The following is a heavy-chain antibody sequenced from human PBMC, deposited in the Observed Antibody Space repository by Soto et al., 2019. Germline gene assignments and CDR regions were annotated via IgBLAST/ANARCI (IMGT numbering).Heavy chain of an antibody. J-gene: IGHJ4*02. CDR3: SRSLNS. V-gene: IGHV3-7*01. Sequence: GSLRLSCAASGFTFSTYWMDWVRQTPGKGLEWVANINQDGSEKNYVDSVKGRFTISRDNAKNSLYLQMSSLTAEDSALYYCSRSLNSWGQGTLVTVSS. CDR2: INQDGSEK. CDR1: GFTFSTYW.